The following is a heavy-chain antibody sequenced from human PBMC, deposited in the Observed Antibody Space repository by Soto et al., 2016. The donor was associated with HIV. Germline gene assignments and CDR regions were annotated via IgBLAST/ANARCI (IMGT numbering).Heavy chain of an antibody. CDR1: GFTFDDYG. D-gene: IGHD6-19*01. V-gene: IGHV3-43*02. CDR2: ISGDGYSP. Sequence: EVQLVQSGGGVVQPGGSLRLSCAASGFTFDDYGMHWVRQAPGKGLEWVSLISGDGYSPYYADSVKGRFTISRDNNKNFLFLQMDSLKSGDTAVYYCAKDLYLWRYPDYWGPEPWSLSPQ. J-gene: IGHJ4*01. CDR3: AKDLYLWRYPDY.